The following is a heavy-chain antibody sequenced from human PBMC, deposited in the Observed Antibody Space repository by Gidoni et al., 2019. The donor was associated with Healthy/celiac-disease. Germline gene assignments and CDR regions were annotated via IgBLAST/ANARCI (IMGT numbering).Heavy chain of an antibody. J-gene: IGHJ4*02. Sequence: QLQLQESGPGLVKPSETLSLTCTVSGGSISSSSYYWGWIRQPPGKGLEWIGSIYYSGSTYYNPSLKSRVTISVDTSKNQFSLKLSSVTAADTAVYYCARLPGPSGWYSYFDYWGQGTLVTVSS. CDR1: GGSISSSSYY. D-gene: IGHD6-19*01. CDR3: ARLPGPSGWYSYFDY. V-gene: IGHV4-39*01. CDR2: IYYSGST.